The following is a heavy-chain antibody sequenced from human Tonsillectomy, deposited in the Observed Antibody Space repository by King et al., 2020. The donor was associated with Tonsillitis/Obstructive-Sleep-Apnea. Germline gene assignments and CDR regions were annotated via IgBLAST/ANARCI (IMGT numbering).Heavy chain of an antibody. CDR1: GGSFSGYY. J-gene: IGHJ4*02. Sequence: VQLQQWGAGLLKPSETLSLTCAVYGGSFSGYYWSWIRQPPGKGLEWIGEINHSGSTNYNPSLKSRVTISVDTSKNQFSLKLSSVTAADTAVYYCATDIAVAGYFDYWGQGTLVTVSS. V-gene: IGHV4-34*01. D-gene: IGHD6-19*01. CDR2: INHSGST. CDR3: ATDIAVAGYFDY.